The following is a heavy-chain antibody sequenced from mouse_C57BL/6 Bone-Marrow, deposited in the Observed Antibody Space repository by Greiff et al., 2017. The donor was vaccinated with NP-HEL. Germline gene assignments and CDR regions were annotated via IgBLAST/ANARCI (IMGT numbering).Heavy chain of an antibody. V-gene: IGHV1-50*01. CDR1: GYTFTSYW. Sequence: QVHVKQPGAELVKPGASVKLSCKASGYTFTSYWMQWVKQRPGQGLEWIGEIDPSDSYTNYNQKFKGKATLTVDTSSSTAYMQLSSLTSEDSAVYYCARQGGNYWCAYWGQGTLVTVSA. CDR2: IDPSDSYT. J-gene: IGHJ3*01. D-gene: IGHD2-1*01. CDR3: ARQGGNYWCAY.